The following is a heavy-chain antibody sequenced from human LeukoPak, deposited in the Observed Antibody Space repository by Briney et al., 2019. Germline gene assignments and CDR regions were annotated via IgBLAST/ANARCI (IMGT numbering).Heavy chain of an antibody. CDR2: MNPKSGNT. CDR3: ARRAVDNSYYYYMDV. V-gene: IGHV1-8*03. CDR1: GYTFTGYY. Sequence: ASVKVSCKASGYTFTGYYMHWVRQAPGQGLEWMGWMNPKSGNTGYAQKFQGRVTITRNTSISTAYMEVSSLRYEDTAVYYCARRAVDNSYYYYMDVWGEGTTVTVSS. J-gene: IGHJ6*03. D-gene: IGHD6-19*01.